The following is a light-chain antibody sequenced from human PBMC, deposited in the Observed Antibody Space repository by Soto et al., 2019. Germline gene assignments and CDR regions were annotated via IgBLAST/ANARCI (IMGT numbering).Light chain of an antibody. CDR1: NIGSKS. Sequence: VLTQPPSVSVAPGQTARITCGGNNIGSKSVHWYQQKPGQAPLLVVYDDSDRPSGIPERFSGSNSGNPATLTISRVEAGDEADYYCQVWDVTTDQVIFGGGTKLTVL. V-gene: IGLV3-21*02. J-gene: IGLJ2*01. CDR3: QVWDVTTDQVI. CDR2: DDS.